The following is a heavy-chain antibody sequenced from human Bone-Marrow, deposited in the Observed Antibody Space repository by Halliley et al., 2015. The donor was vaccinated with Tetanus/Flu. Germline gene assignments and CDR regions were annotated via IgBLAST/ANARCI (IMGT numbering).Heavy chain of an antibody. Sequence: GWVSSISSTSGYIYYADSVKGRFTISRDNANKALYLQMNSLRVEDMAVYYCARDNPLSGMDVWGQGTTVTVSS. J-gene: IGHJ6*02. CDR3: ARDNPLSGMDV. CDR2: ISSTSGYI. V-gene: IGHV3-21*01.